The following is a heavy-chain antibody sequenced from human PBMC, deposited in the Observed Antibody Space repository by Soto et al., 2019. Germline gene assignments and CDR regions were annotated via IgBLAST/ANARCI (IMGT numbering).Heavy chain of an antibody. CDR2: ISWDGGST. Sequence: GGSLRLSCAASGFTFDDYTMHWVRQAPGKGLEWVSLISWDGGSTYYADSVKGRFTISRDNSKNSLYLQMNSLRTEDTALYYCAKGLSSWGRYGMDVWGQGTTVTVSS. CDR3: AKGLSSWGRYGMDV. J-gene: IGHJ6*02. CDR1: GFTFDDYT. V-gene: IGHV3-43*01. D-gene: IGHD6-13*01.